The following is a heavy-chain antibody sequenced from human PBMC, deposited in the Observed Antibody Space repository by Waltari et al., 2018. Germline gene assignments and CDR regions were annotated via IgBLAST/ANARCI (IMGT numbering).Heavy chain of an antibody. Sequence: VQLQESGPGLVKPSETLSLSCDVPGDSITTHFWSWIRQAPGQGLEWIGYMYFSGTHNYNPSLKSRVTISIDTSKNHFSLNLRSVTAADTAIYYCARLPRGSVIIGAFDIWGQGTQVTVSS. CDR2: MYFSGTH. V-gene: IGHV4-59*11. CDR3: ARLPRGSVIIGAFDI. J-gene: IGHJ3*02. D-gene: IGHD3-22*01. CDR1: GDSITTHF.